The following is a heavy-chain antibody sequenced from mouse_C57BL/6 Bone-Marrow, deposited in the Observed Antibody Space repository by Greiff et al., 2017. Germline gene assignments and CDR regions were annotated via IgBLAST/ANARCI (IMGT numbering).Heavy chain of an antibody. V-gene: IGHV1-81*01. Sequence: QVQLQQSGAELARPGASVKLSCKASGSTFTSSGLSWVKQRTGPGLEWIGEIYPRSGNTYYNEKFKGKATLTADKSSSTAYMELRSLTSEDSAVYFCATYYSKEGAMDYWGQGTSVTVSS. CDR2: IYPRSGNT. D-gene: IGHD2-5*01. CDR1: GSTFTSSG. J-gene: IGHJ4*01. CDR3: ATYYSKEGAMDY.